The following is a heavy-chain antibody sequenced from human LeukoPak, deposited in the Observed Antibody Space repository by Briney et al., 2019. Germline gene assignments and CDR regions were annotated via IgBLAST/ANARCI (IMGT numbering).Heavy chain of an antibody. CDR3: ARDDGGSLFDY. V-gene: IGHV3-23*01. D-gene: IGHD3-10*01. Sequence: GGSLRLSCAASGFTFSSYGMSWVRQAPGKGLEWVSAISGSGGSTYYADSVKGRFTISRDNSKNTLYLQMNSLRAEDTAVYYCARDDGGSLFDYWGQGTLVTVSS. CDR1: GFTFSSYG. CDR2: ISGSGGST. J-gene: IGHJ4*02.